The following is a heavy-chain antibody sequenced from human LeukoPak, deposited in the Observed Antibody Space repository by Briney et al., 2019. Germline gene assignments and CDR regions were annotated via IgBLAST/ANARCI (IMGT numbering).Heavy chain of an antibody. CDR1: GGSISSYY. CDR3: AGGDYGDTTSLDY. D-gene: IGHD4-17*01. CDR2: IYYNGST. V-gene: IGHV4-59*01. Sequence: SETLSLTCTVSGGSISSYYWSWIRQPPGKGLEWIGYIYYNGSTNYNPSLKSRVTISVDTSKNQFSLKLSSVTAADTAVYYCAGGDYGDTTSLDYWGQGTLVTVSS. J-gene: IGHJ4*02.